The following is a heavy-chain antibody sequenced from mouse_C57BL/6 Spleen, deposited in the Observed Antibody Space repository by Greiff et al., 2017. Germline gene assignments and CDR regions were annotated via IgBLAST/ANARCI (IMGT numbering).Heavy chain of an antibody. CDR1: GYTFTSYW. CDR3: ARSGNAAGFAY. D-gene: IGHD3-1*01. CDR2: IDPSDSET. J-gene: IGHJ3*01. Sequence: QVQLQQPGAELVRPGSSVKLSCKASGYTFTSYWMHWVKQRPIQGLEWIGNIDPSDSETHYNQKFKDKATLTVDKSSSTAYMQLSSLTSEDSAVYSCARSGNAAGFAYWGQGTLVTVSA. V-gene: IGHV1-52*01.